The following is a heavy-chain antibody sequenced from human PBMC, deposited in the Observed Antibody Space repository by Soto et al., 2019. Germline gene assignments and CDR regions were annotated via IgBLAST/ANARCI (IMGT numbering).Heavy chain of an antibody. CDR1: GYTFTGYY. V-gene: IGHV1-2*04. CDR2: INPNSGET. Sequence: QVQLVQSGAEVKKPGASVKVSCKASGYTFTGYYMHWMRQAPGQGLEWMGWINPNSGETDYAQNFQGWVTMTRDMSISTAYMALSGLKSNDTAVYYCARGGGLNYYYDIDVWGKGTTVTVSS. J-gene: IGHJ6*03. CDR3: ARGGGLNYYYDIDV.